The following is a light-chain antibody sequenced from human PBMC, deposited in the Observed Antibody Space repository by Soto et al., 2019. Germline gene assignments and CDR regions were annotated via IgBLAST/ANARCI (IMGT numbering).Light chain of an antibody. CDR2: DAS. CDR1: LSVNSY. Sequence: EIVLTQSPATLSLSPGERATLSCRASLSVNSYLAWYQQKPGQAPRLLIYDASNRATGIPARFSGSGSGTDFTLTISSLEPEDFAVYYCQQRSNWPSTFGQGTKLEIK. V-gene: IGKV3-11*01. CDR3: QQRSNWPST. J-gene: IGKJ2*01.